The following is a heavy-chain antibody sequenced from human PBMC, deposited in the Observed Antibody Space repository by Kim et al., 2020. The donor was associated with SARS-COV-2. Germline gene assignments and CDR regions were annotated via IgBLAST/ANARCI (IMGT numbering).Heavy chain of an antibody. V-gene: IGHV3-11*05. CDR2: ISSSSSYT. CDR1: GFTFSDYY. CDR3: ARDRYCSSTSCHDLYYFDY. J-gene: IGHJ4*02. D-gene: IGHD2-2*01. Sequence: GGSLRLSCAASGFTFSDYYMSWIRQAPGKGLEWVSYISSSSSYTNYADSVKGRFTISRDNAKNSLYLQMNSLRAEDTAVYYCARDRYCSSTSCHDLYYFDYWGQGTLVTVSS.